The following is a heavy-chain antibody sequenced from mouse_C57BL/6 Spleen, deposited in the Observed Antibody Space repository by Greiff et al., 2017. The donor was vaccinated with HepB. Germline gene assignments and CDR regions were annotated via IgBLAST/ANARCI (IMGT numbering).Heavy chain of an antibody. CDR1: GYTFTDYE. Sequence: QVQLQQSGAELVRPGASVTLSCKASGYTFTDYEMHWVKQTPVHGLEWIGAIDPETGGTAYNQKFKGKAILTADKSSSTAYMELRSLTSEGSAVYYCTRRENGGFAYWGQGTLVTVSA. CDR3: TRRENGGFAY. CDR2: IDPETGGT. V-gene: IGHV1-15*01. J-gene: IGHJ3*01.